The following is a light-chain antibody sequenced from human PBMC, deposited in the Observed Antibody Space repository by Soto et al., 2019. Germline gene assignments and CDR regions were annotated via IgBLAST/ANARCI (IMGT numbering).Light chain of an antibody. CDR1: QSISSY. V-gene: IGKV1-5*03. Sequence: DIQMTQSPSSLSASVGDRVTITCRASQSISSYLNWYQQKPGKAPKLLIYKASTLKSGVPSRFSGSGSGTEFTLTISSLQSDDFATYYCQQYTTYWTFGQGTKVDIK. CDR3: QQYTTYWT. J-gene: IGKJ1*01. CDR2: KAS.